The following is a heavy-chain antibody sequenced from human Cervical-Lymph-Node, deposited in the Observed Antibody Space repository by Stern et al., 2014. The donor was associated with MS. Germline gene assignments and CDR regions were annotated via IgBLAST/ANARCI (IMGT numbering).Heavy chain of an antibody. CDR1: GFTVSDHY. D-gene: IGHD1-1*01. CDR2: ISSGGTFT. Sequence: QVQLVQSGGGLAKPGGSLRLSCAASGFTVSDHYMSWIRQAAGKGLEWVSYISSGGTFTKYADSVKGRFSISRDNAQNSLFLQINSLRVEDSAIYYCASHGKTLALPYFDHWGQGTPVSVSS. J-gene: IGHJ4*02. CDR3: ASHGKTLALPYFDH. V-gene: IGHV3-11*06.